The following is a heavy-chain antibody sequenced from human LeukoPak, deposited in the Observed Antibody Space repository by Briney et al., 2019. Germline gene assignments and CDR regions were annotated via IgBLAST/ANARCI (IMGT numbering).Heavy chain of an antibody. CDR1: GYTFTGYC. CDR3: VRSRLDGYDSGGYLYYFDY. D-gene: IGHD3-22*01. CDR2: ISPNADIT. Sequence: ASVKVSCKASGYTFTGYCVHWVRQAPGQGLEWIGRISPNADITTYAQKFQGRVTVTRDTSINTAYMELSSLRSGDTAVYYCVRSRLDGYDSGGYLYYFDYWGQGTLVTVSS. J-gene: IGHJ4*02. V-gene: IGHV1-2*06.